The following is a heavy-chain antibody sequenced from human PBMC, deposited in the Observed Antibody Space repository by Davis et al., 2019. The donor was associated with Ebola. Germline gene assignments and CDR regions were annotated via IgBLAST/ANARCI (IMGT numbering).Heavy chain of an antibody. CDR3: ARGGYSYGFDY. CDR1: GGSFSGYY. D-gene: IGHD5-18*01. CDR2: INHSGST. V-gene: IGHV4-34*01. Sequence: GSLGLSCAVYGGSFSGYYWSWIRQPPGKGLEWIGEINHSGSTNYNPSLKSRVTISVDTSKNQFSLKLSSVTAADTAVYYCARGGYSYGFDYWGQGTLVTVSS. J-gene: IGHJ4*02.